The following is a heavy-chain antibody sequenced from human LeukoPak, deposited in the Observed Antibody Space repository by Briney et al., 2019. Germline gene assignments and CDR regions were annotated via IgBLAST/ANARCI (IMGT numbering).Heavy chain of an antibody. CDR3: ARGVSGSYYGLDY. J-gene: IGHJ4*02. CDR2: ISYVGSNK. CDR1: GFTFSSYA. V-gene: IGHV3-30*04. Sequence: GGSLTLSCPASGFTFSSYAMHWVRQAPGKGLEWVAVISYVGSNKYYAGSVKSRFTTSRDNSKNTLYLQTNSLRVEDTAVDDCARGVSGSYYGLDYWGQGTLVTVSS. D-gene: IGHD1-26*01.